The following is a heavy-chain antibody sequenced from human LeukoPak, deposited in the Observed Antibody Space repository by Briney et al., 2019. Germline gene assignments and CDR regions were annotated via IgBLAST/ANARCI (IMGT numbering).Heavy chain of an antibody. CDR1: GYSISSGYF. V-gene: IGHV4-38-2*02. Sequence: SETLSLTCTVSGYSISSGYFWGWIRQPPGKGLEWIGSIYHSGSTYYNPSLKSRVIISVDTSKNQFSLKLSSVTAADTAVYYCAFGLKYFDYWGQGTLVTVSS. CDR3: AFGLKYFDY. J-gene: IGHJ4*02. D-gene: IGHD3-10*01. CDR2: IYHSGST.